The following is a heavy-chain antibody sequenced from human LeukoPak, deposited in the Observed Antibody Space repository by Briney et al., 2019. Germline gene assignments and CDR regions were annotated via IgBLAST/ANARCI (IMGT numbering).Heavy chain of an antibody. Sequence: PSETLSLTCAVYGGSFSGYYWSWIRQPPGKGLEWIGEINHSGSTNYNPSLKSRVTISVDTSKNQFSLKLSSVTAADTAVYYCARDLGGGAFDIWGQGTMVTVSS. V-gene: IGHV4-34*01. D-gene: IGHD3-16*01. CDR2: INHSGST. J-gene: IGHJ3*02. CDR1: GGSFSGYY. CDR3: ARDLGGGAFDI.